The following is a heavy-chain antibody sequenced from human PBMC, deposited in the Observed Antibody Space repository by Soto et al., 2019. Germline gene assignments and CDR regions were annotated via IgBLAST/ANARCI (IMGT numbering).Heavy chain of an antibody. V-gene: IGHV3-23*01. J-gene: IGHJ3*02. Sequence: GGSLRLSCAASGFTFSSYAMSWVRQAPGKGLEWDSAISGSGGSTYYADSVKGRFTISRDNSKNTLYLQMNSLRAEDTAVHYCATNVRNQVVVQAFDIWGQWAMVTGS. CDR2: ISGSGGST. CDR3: ATNVRNQVVVQAFDI. CDR1: GFTFSSYA. D-gene: IGHD2-15*01.